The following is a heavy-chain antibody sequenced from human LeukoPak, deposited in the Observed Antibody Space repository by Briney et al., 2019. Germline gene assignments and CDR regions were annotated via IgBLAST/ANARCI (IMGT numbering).Heavy chain of an antibody. CDR3: ARGGLNYDILTGYQPLNLGY. CDR2: IYHSGST. V-gene: IGHV4-38-2*02. Sequence: SETLSLTCTVSDYSFTSAYYWGWIRQPPGKGLEWIGTIYHSGSTFYNPSLKSRVTISVYTSQTQFSPKLSSVTAADTAVYYCARGGLNYDILTGYQPLNLGYWGQGTLVTVSS. CDR1: DYSFTSAYY. D-gene: IGHD3-9*01. J-gene: IGHJ4*02.